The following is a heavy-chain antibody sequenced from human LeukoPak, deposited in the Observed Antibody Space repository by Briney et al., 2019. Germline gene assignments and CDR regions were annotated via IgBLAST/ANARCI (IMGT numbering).Heavy chain of an antibody. CDR3: ARDCSSTTCYTRSFDP. CDR2: IYHSGST. D-gene: IGHD2-2*02. J-gene: IGHJ5*02. V-gene: IGHV4-38-2*02. Sequence: SETLSLTCTVSGYSISSGYYWGWIRQPPGKGLEWIGSIYHSGSTYCNPSLKSRVTISGDTSKNQFSLNLSSVTATDTAVYYCARDCSSTTCYTRSFDPWGQGTLVTVST. CDR1: GYSISSGYY.